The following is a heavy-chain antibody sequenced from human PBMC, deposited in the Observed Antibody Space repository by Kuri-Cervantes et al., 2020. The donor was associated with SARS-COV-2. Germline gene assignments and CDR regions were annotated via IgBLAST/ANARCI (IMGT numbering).Heavy chain of an antibody. CDR2: ISSSSSYI. V-gene: IGHV3-21*01. CDR3: ARDQCSSTSCYGTYYYYYYGMDV. D-gene: IGHD2-2*01. CDR1: GFTFSSYS. Sequence: GGSLRLSCAASGFTFSSYSMNWVRQAPGKGLGWVSSISSSSSYIYYADSVKGRFTISRDNAKNSLYLQMNSLRAGDTAVYYCARDQCSSTSCYGTYYYYYYGMDVWGQGTTVTVSS. J-gene: IGHJ6*02.